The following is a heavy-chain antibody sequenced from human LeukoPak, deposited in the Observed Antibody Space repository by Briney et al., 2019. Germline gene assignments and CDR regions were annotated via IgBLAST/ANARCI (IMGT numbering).Heavy chain of an antibody. CDR3: AKRPSDYGDYVTYFDY. J-gene: IGHJ4*02. V-gene: IGHV3-30*18. CDR2: ISDDGRNK. Sequence: GGSLRLSCAASGFSFISYGMHWVRQAPGKGLEWVGVISDDGRNKKYADSVKGRFTISRDNSKDTLYLQMNSLRDEDTAVYYCAKRPSDYGDYVTYFDYWGQGPRSPSPQ. D-gene: IGHD4-17*01. CDR1: GFSFISYG.